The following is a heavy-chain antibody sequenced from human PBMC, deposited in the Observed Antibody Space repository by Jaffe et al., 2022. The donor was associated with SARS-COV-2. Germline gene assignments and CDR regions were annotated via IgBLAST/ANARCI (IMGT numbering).Heavy chain of an antibody. CDR1: GYTFTTYF. J-gene: IGHJ4*02. Sequence: QVQLVQSGAEVKKPGASVKVSCKASGYTFTTYFMHWVRQAPGQGLEWMGIINPSGGTTTYAQRFQGRITMTRDTSTSTVHMELSSLRSEDTAVYYCARYCSSTSCYAVFDYWGQGTLVTVSS. CDR3: ARYCSSTSCYAVFDY. CDR2: INPSGGTT. V-gene: IGHV1-46*01. D-gene: IGHD2-2*01.